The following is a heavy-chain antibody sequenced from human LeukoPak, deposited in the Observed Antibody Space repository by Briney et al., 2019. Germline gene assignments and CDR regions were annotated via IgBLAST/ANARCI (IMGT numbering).Heavy chain of an antibody. V-gene: IGHV1-69*05. CDR1: GGSFSSYA. CDR3: AREKGYSGYSHYYYYYMDV. J-gene: IGHJ6*03. Sequence: ASVKLSCKASGGSFSSYAISWVRQAPGQGLEWMGGIIPIFGTANYVQKFQGRVTITTDESTSTAYMELSSLRSEDTAVYYCAREKGYSGYSHYYYYYMDVWGKGTTVTVSS. CDR2: IIPIFGTA. D-gene: IGHD5-12*01.